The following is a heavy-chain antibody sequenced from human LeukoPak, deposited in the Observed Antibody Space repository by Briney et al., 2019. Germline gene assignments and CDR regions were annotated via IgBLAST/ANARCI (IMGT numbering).Heavy chain of an antibody. V-gene: IGHV3-33*01. CDR3: ARGELRYFDWTDY. CDR2: IWYDGSNK. D-gene: IGHD3-9*01. Sequence: TGGSLRLSCAASGFTFSSYGMHWVRQAPGKGLEWVAVIWYDGSNKYYADSVKGRFTISRDNSKNTLYRQMNSLRAEDTAVYYCARGELRYFDWTDYWGQGTLVTVSS. J-gene: IGHJ4*02. CDR1: GFTFSSYG.